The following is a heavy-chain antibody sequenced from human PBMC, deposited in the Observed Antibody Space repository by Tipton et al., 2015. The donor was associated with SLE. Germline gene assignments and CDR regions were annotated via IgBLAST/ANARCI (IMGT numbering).Heavy chain of an antibody. D-gene: IGHD2-21*01. J-gene: IGHJ3*02. CDR1: GVSISTSRYY. V-gene: IGHV4-39*07. CDR2: LYAGGST. Sequence: TLSLTCSVSGVSISTSRYYWGWICQSPGQGLEWVGSLYAGGSTYFHPSLKSRVTISVDMSKNQFFLNLTSVTAADTAVYYCAGPIRQDGFDIWGQGTMVTVSS. CDR3: AGPIRQDGFDI.